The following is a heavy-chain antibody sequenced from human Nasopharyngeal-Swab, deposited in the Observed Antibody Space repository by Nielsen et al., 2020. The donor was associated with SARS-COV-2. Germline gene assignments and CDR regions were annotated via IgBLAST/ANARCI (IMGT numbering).Heavy chain of an antibody. CDR1: GGSFSAYY. D-gene: IGHD2-2*01. CDR2: INHSGGT. J-gene: IGHJ6*03. Sequence: GTLRLSRAVSGGSFSAYYWGWIRQPPGKGLEWIGEINHSGGTNYNPSLKSRVTISVDTSKNQFSLKLSSVTAADTAVYYCARGLSGIVPAPILGLGPYYSYYYMDVWGKGTTVTVSS. V-gene: IGHV4-34*01. CDR3: ARGLSGIVPAPILGLGPYYSYYYMDV.